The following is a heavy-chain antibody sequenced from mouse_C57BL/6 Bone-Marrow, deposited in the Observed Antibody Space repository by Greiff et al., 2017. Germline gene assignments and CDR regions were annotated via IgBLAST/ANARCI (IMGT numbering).Heavy chain of an antibody. J-gene: IGHJ4*01. CDR3: ARDYAMDY. V-gene: IGHV1-55*01. CDR1: GYTFTSYW. CDR2: IYPGSGST. Sequence: QVQLQQPGAELVKPGASVKMSCKASGYTFTSYWITWVKQRPGQGLEWIGDIYPGSGSTNYNAKFKSKATLTVDTSSSIGYMQLSSLASEDSAVYYCARDYAMDYWGQGTSVTVSS.